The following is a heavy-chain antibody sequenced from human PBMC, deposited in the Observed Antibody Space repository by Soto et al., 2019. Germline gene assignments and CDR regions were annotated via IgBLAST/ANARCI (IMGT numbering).Heavy chain of an antibody. J-gene: IGHJ3*02. CDR2: IYYSGST. CDR1: GGSISSGDYY. D-gene: IGHD2-15*01. CDR3: ARVVLADISYAIDI. V-gene: IGHV4-30-4*01. Sequence: SETLSLTCTVSGGSISSGDYYWNWIRQPPGKGLEWIGYIYYSGSTYYNPSLKSRVTISVDTSKNQFSLKLSSVTAADTAVYYCARVVLADISYAIDIWGQGTIVTVSS.